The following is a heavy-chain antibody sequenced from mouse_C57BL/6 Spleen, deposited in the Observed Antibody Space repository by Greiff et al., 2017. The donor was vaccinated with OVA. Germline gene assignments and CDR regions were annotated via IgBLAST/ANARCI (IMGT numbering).Heavy chain of an antibody. CDR3: VRHEIRYAMDY. J-gene: IGHJ4*01. V-gene: IGHV10-1*01. D-gene: IGHD1-1*01. Sequence: EVKLVESGGGLVQPKGSLKLSCAASGFSFNTYAMNWVRQAPGKGMEWVARISSKSNNSATYYADSVKDRFTISRDDSESMLYLQMNNLKTENTAMDYCVRHEIRYAMDYWGQGTSVTVSS. CDR1: GFSFNTYA. CDR2: ISSKSNNSAT.